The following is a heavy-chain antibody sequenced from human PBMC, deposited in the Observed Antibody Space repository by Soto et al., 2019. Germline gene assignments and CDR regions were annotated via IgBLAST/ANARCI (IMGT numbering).Heavy chain of an antibody. V-gene: IGHV3-48*01. CDR1: GFTFSTYS. CDR2: ISYTSDPI. Sequence: PGGSLRLSCAASGFTFSTYSMNWVRQAPGKGLEWVSYISYTSDPINYADSVKGRFTTSRDNAKNSLYLQMNSLRAEDTAVYYCATAFWSAYYHNMDVWGKGTTVTVSS. D-gene: IGHD3-3*01. J-gene: IGHJ6*03. CDR3: ATAFWSAYYHNMDV.